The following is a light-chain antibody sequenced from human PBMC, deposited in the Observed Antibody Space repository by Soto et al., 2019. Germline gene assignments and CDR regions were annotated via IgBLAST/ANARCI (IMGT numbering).Light chain of an antibody. CDR1: SSNIGAGYD. V-gene: IGLV1-40*01. CDR2: GNS. J-gene: IGLJ2*01. Sequence: QSVLTQPPSVSGAPGQRVTISCTGSSSNIGAGYDVHWYQQLPGTAPKLLIYGNSNRPSGVPDRFSCSKSGTSASLAITGLQAEDEADYYCQSYDSGLSGSVVGGGTKLTVL. CDR3: QSYDSGLSGSV.